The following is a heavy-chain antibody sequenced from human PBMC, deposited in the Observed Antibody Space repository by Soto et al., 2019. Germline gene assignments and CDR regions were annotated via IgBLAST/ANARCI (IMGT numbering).Heavy chain of an antibody. CDR3: AKGPVTTPYYFDH. CDR2: IRGSADRT. V-gene: IGHV3-23*01. CDR1: GFTFSSYW. J-gene: IGHJ4*02. D-gene: IGHD4-17*01. Sequence: QPGGSLRLSCAASGFTFSSYWMSWVRQAPGKGLEWVSGIRGSADRTYYADSVKGRFTISRDNSKNTLYLQMSSLRAEDSAIYYCAKGPVTTPYYFDHWGQGALVTVSS.